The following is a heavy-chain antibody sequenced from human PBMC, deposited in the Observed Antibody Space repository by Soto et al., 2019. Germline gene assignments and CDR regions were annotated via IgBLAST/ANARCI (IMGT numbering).Heavy chain of an antibody. V-gene: IGHV4-59*01. CDR1: GGSISSYY. CDR2: IYYSGDT. Sequence: SETLSLTCTVSGGSISSYYWSWIRQPPGKGLEWIGYIYYSGDTSFNPSLKSRVTMSVDTSKNRFSLELSSVTAADTAVYYCARADYDSSGYYSRPFDYWGQGTLVTVSS. CDR3: ARADYDSSGYYSRPFDY. J-gene: IGHJ4*02. D-gene: IGHD3-22*01.